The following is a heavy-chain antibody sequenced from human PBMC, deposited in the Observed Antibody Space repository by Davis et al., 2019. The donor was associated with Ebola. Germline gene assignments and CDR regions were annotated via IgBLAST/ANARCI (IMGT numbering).Heavy chain of an antibody. V-gene: IGHV4-39*01. Sequence: SETLSLTCTVSGGSISSSSYYWGWIRQPPGKGLEWIGSIYYSGSTYYNPSLKSRVTISVDTSKNQFSLKLSSVTAADTAVYYCARRRRLRIIYYYYGMDVWGQGTTVTVSS. CDR1: GGSISSSSYY. J-gene: IGHJ6*02. CDR3: ARRRRLRIIYYYYGMDV. CDR2: IYYSGST. D-gene: IGHD6-25*01.